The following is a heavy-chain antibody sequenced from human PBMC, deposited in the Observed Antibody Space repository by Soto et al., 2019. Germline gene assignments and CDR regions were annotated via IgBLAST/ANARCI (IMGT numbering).Heavy chain of an antibody. CDR1: GFTFSSYS. CDR3: ATVVGVTF. Sequence: EVQLVESGGGLVQPGGSLRLSCAASGFTFSSYSMNWVRQAPGKGLEWVSYISSSSSTIYYADSVKGRFTISRDNAKNALYLQMNGLSDEDTAVYYCATVVGVTFWGQGTLVTVSS. V-gene: IGHV3-48*02. CDR2: ISSSSSTI. D-gene: IGHD1-26*01. J-gene: IGHJ4*02.